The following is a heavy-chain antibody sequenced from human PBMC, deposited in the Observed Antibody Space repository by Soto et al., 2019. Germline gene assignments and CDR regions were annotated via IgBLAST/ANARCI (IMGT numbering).Heavy chain of an antibody. Sequence: GGSLRLSCAASGFTFSGYGMHWVRQAPGKGLEWVAVISPDGSNKDYADSVKGRFTISRDNSKKTLYLQMNSLRAEDTAVYYCAKEMYSSSWYVEYFDYWGQGTLVTVSS. J-gene: IGHJ4*02. V-gene: IGHV3-30*18. CDR3: AKEMYSSSWYVEYFDY. CDR2: ISPDGSNK. CDR1: GFTFSGYG. D-gene: IGHD6-13*01.